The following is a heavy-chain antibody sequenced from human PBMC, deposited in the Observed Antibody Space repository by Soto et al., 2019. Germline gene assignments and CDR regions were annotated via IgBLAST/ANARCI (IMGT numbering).Heavy chain of an antibody. CDR2: ISSSGSTI. CDR3: AGVEYGDYVGVFDF. V-gene: IGHV3-48*03. J-gene: IGHJ3*01. D-gene: IGHD4-17*01. Sequence: EVQLVESGGGLVQPGGSLRLSCAASGFTFSSYEMNWVRQAPGKGLEGVSYISSSGSTIYYADSVKGRFTLSRDNANNSLYLQMNSLRAEDTAVYYCAGVEYGDYVGVFDFWGQGTMVTVS. CDR1: GFTFSSYE.